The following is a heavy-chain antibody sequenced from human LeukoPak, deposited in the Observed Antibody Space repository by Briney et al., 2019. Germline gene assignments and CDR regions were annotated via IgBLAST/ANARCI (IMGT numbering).Heavy chain of an antibody. D-gene: IGHD3-22*01. Sequence: SGTLSLTCAVSGGSISSSNWWSWVRQPPGKGLGWIGEIYHSGSTNYNPSLKSRVTISVDTSKNQSSLKLSSVTAADTAVYFCARGPYSYDSSGAFDIWGQGTMVTVSS. CDR2: IYHSGST. J-gene: IGHJ3*02. CDR1: GGSISSSNW. CDR3: ARGPYSYDSSGAFDI. V-gene: IGHV4-4*02.